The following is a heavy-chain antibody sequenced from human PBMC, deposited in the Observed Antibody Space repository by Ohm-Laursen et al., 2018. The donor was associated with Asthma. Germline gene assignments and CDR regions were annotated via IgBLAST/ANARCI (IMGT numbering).Heavy chain of an antibody. CDR3: ARDPPVTTVTTGEYFDF. V-gene: IGHV3-11*01. Sequence: GSLRLSCTASGFTFSNYYMSWIRQAPGKGLEWVSYISTTSNTIYYADSVEGRFTISRDNAKSSLYLQMNNLRADDTAVYYCARDPPVTTVTTGEYFDFWGHGTPVTVSS. D-gene: IGHD4-17*01. CDR1: GFTFSNYY. J-gene: IGHJ4*01. CDR2: ISTTSNTI.